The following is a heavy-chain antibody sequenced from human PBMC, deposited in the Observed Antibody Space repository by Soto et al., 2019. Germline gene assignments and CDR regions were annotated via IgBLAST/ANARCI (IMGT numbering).Heavy chain of an antibody. CDR1: GYTFTSYY. D-gene: IGHD3-3*01. J-gene: IGHJ5*02. Sequence: QVQLVQSGAEVKKPGASVKASCKASGYTFTSYYMHWVRQAPGQGLEWMGIINPIGGSTSYAQKSRKRVTMTRDTSTSTVYMELSSLRAEDTAVYYCARGRFLEWLQLPRTPSWFDTWGQGTLVTVSS. CDR2: INPIGGST. CDR3: ARGRFLEWLQLPRTPSWFDT. V-gene: IGHV1-46*03.